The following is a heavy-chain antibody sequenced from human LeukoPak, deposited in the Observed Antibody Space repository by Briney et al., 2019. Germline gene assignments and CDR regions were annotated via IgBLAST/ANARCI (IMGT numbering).Heavy chain of an antibody. CDR1: GFTVSSYG. V-gene: IGHV3-30*18. J-gene: IGHJ6*02. CDR3: AKRQWWGMDV. CDR2: ISYDGSNK. Sequence: GRSLRLSCAASGFTVSSYGMHWVRQAPGKGLEWVAVISYDGSNKYYADSVKGRFTISRDNSKNTLYLQMNSLRAEDTAVYYCAKRQWWGMDVWGQGTTVTVSS. D-gene: IGHD2-15*01.